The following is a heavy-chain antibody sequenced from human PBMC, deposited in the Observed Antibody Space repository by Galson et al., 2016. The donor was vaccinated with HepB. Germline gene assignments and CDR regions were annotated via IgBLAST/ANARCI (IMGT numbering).Heavy chain of an antibody. Sequence: SETLSLTCSVSGASVSDYYWSWIRQSAGKGLKWVGRFYITGTTNYNPSLRSRVAMSVDTSANVFSLKLVSVTAADTAIYYCARVSPARDQWSREFYDYWGQGALVTVSS. V-gene: IGHV4-4*07. CDR3: ARVSPARDQWSREFYDY. D-gene: IGHD3-10*01. CDR2: FYITGTT. J-gene: IGHJ4*02. CDR1: GASVSDYY.